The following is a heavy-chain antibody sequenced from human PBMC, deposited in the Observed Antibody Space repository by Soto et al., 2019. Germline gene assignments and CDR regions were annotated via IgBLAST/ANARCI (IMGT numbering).Heavy chain of an antibody. CDR1: GGSMSKFY. CDR3: VRDGSKTLRDCFDP. CDR2: VYATGTS. V-gene: IGHV4-4*07. D-gene: IGHD4-17*01. J-gene: IGHJ5*02. Sequence: QVQVQESGPGLVKPSETLSLTCSVSGGSMSKFYWSWIRKTAGKGLEWMGRVYATGTSDYNPSLRSRIAMSVDLSKKTFSLRLRSVTAADTGVYYCVRDGSKTLRDCFDPLGEGILVTVSS.